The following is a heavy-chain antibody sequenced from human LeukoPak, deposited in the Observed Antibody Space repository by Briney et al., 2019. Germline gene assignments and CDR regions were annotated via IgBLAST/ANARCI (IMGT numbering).Heavy chain of an antibody. Sequence: PSETLSLTCTVSGGSISSYYWSWIRQPAGKGLEWIGRIYTSGSTNYNPSLTSRVTISVDPSKNQFSLNLSSVTAADTAVYYCARRIYGSGSYYNRYNWFDPWGQGTLVTVSS. J-gene: IGHJ5*02. CDR2: IYTSGST. CDR1: GGSISSYY. D-gene: IGHD3-10*01. CDR3: ARRIYGSGSYYNRYNWFDP. V-gene: IGHV4-4*07.